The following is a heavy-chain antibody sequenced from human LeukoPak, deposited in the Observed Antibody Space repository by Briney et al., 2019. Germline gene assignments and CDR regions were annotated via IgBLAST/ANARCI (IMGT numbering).Heavy chain of an antibody. Sequence: PGASVKVSCKASGYTFTSYAMHWVRQAPGQRLEWMGWSNAGNGNTKYSQEFQGRVTITRDTSASTAYMELSSLRSEDTAIYYCATTFWEKYCSGGRCYSQPSRYGMDVWGQGTTVTVSS. J-gene: IGHJ6*02. V-gene: IGHV1-3*02. D-gene: IGHD2-15*01. CDR3: ATTFWEKYCSGGRCYSQPSRYGMDV. CDR2: SNAGNGNT. CDR1: GYTFTSYA.